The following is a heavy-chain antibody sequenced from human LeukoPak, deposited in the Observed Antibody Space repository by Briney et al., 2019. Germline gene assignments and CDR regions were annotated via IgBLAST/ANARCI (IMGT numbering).Heavy chain of an antibody. D-gene: IGHD3-16*01. CDR3: ARDGGSKVVY. CDR2: IYTSGST. Sequence: SQTLSLTCTVSGDSISSGSYYWSWIRQPAGKGLEWIGRIYTSGSTNYNLSLKSRVTISVDTSKNQFSLKLSSVTAADTAVYYCARDGGSKVVYWGQGTLVTVSS. J-gene: IGHJ4*02. V-gene: IGHV4-61*02. CDR1: GDSISSGSYY.